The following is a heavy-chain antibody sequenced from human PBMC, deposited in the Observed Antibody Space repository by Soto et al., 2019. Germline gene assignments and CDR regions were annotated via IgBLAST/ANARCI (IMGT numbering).Heavy chain of an antibody. V-gene: IGHV3-33*01. CDR3: ARGLRGVLDY. D-gene: IGHD5-12*01. Sequence: GALRLSCVASGFNFGNFGMHWVRQAPGKGLEWLTVISNDENIKQDSVRGRFAIARDNSKKTLYLHLTSLRDEDTAIYYCARGLRGVLDYWGQGTLVTVSS. CDR2: ISNDENIK. J-gene: IGHJ4*02. CDR1: GFNFGNFG.